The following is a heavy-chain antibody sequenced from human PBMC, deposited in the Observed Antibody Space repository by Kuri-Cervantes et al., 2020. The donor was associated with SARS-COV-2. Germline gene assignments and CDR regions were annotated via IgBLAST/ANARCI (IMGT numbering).Heavy chain of an antibody. J-gene: IGHJ6*03. D-gene: IGHD4-17*01. CDR3: ARRAYGEEVDYYYMDV. V-gene: IGHV5-10-1*01. CDR1: GYSFTSYR. CDR2: IDHSDSNV. Sequence: GESLKISCQGSGYSFTSYRINWVRQMPGKGLGWLGDIDHSDSNVNYNPSFQGHVIISVDKSISIVYLQWNSLRASDTAIYYCARRAYGEEVDYYYMDVWGKGTAVTVSS.